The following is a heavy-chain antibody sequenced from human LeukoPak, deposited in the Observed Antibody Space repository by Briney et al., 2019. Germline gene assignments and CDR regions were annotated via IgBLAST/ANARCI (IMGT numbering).Heavy chain of an antibody. CDR1: GFTFSSYA. J-gene: IGHJ5*02. CDR3: ARYRGYGDYDFEEYNWFDP. Sequence: GGSLRLSCAASGFTFSSYAMHWVRQAPGKGLEWVAVISYDGSNKYYADSVKGRFTISRDNSKNTLYLQMNSLRAEDTAVYYCARYRGYGDYDFEEYNWFDPWGQGTLVTVSS. CDR2: ISYDGSNK. V-gene: IGHV3-30-3*01. D-gene: IGHD4-17*01.